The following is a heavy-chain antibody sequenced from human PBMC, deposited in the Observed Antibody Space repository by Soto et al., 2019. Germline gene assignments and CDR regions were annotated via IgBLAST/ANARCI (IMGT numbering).Heavy chain of an antibody. CDR1: GFTVSNNY. CDR3: ARDSQEVANGIPGYYYYGMDV. D-gene: IGHD2-15*01. CDR2: IHPVATT. Sequence: EVRLVESGGGLIQPGGSLRLSCADSGFTVSNNYMSWVRQAPGKGLEWVSIIHPVATTYYAAAVEGRFTLSRDNSKNTLYLHMNSLRAEDTAVYNCARDSQEVANGIPGYYYYGMDVWGQGTPVTVSS. V-gene: IGHV3-53*01. J-gene: IGHJ6*02.